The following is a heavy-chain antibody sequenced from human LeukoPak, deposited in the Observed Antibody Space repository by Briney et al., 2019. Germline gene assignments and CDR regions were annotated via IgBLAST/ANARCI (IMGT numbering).Heavy chain of an antibody. J-gene: IGHJ4*02. Sequence: GESLKISCKGSGYSFTSYWIGWVRQMPGKGLEWMGIIYPGDSDTRYSPSFQGQVTISADKSISTAYLQWSSLKASDTAMYYCARLVHYAFWSGLDDYWGQGTLVTVSS. V-gene: IGHV5-51*01. CDR3: ARLVHYAFWSGLDDY. D-gene: IGHD3-3*01. CDR1: GYSFTSYW. CDR2: IYPGDSDT.